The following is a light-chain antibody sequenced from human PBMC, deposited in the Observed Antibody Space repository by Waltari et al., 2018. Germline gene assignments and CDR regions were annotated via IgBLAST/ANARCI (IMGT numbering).Light chain of an antibody. J-gene: IGKJ2*01. CDR1: QSVLYSSNNKNY. CDR2: WAS. V-gene: IGKV4-1*01. CDR3: QQYYSTLYT. Sequence: DIVMTQAPDSLAVSLGERATINCQPSQSVLYSSNNKNYLAWYQQKPGQPPKLLIYWASTRESGVPDRFSGSGSGTDFTLTISSLQAEDVAVYYCQQYYSTLYTFGQGTKLEIK.